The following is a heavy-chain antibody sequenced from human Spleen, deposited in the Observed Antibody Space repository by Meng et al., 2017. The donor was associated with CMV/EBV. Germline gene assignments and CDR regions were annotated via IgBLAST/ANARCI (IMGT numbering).Heavy chain of an antibody. Sequence: GESLKISCAASGFTFSSYSMNWVRQAPGRGLEWVSSISSSSRYIYYADSVKGRFTMSRDNAKNTLYLQMNSLRVEDTAVYYCARGGYSGAFDIWGQGTVVTVSS. J-gene: IGHJ3*02. CDR1: GFTFSSYS. CDR3: ARGGYSGAFDI. D-gene: IGHD4-23*01. V-gene: IGHV3-21*01. CDR2: ISSSSRYI.